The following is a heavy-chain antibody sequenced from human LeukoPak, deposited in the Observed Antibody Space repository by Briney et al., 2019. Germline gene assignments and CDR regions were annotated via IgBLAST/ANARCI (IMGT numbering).Heavy chain of an antibody. Sequence: PGGSLRLSCAASGFTVSSHYMTWVRQAPGKGLEWVSLISSGSSTYYADSVKGRFTISRDNSKSTLYLQLNSLRADDTAVYYCARRRSKAYENWGQGTLVTVSS. J-gene: IGHJ4*02. CDR1: GFTVSSHY. CDR2: ISSGSST. D-gene: IGHD3-22*01. V-gene: IGHV3-53*01. CDR3: ARRRSKAYEN.